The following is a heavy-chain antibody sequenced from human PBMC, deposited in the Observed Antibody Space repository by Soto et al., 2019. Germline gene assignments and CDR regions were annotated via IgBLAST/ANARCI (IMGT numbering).Heavy chain of an antibody. J-gene: IGHJ6*02. D-gene: IGHD4-17*01. CDR1: GCSISGSSYY. CDR2: IYYSGNR. V-gene: IGHV4-39*01. CDR3: ARHLGDYGYEDYYGMDV. Sequence: SETLSLTCTVSGCSISGSSYYWDWIRQPPGKGLEWIGSIYYSGNRYYSPSLKSRVTMSVDTSKNQFSLKLSSVTATDTAVYYCARHLGDYGYEDYYGMDVWGLGTTVT.